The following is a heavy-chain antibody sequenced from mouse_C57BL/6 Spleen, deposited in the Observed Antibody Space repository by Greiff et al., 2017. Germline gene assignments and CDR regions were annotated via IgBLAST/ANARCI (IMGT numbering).Heavy chain of an antibody. CDR1: GFTFSDYG. Sequence: EVHLVESGGGLVKPGGSLQLSCAASGFTFSDYGMHWVRQAPEKGLEWVAYISSGSSTIYYADTVKGRFTISRDNAKNTLFLQMTSLRSEDTAMYYCASPPFYGNSPMDYWGQGTSVTVSS. V-gene: IGHV5-17*01. J-gene: IGHJ4*01. CDR2: ISSGSSTI. D-gene: IGHD2-1*01. CDR3: ASPPFYGNSPMDY.